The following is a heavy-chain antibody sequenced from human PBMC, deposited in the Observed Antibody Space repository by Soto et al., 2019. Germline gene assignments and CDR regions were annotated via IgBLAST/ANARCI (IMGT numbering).Heavy chain of an antibody. D-gene: IGHD3-10*01. V-gene: IGHV1-18*01. CDR2: ISAYNGNT. CDR1: GYTFTSYG. CDR3: ARAGGLLWFGSASDAFDI. J-gene: IGHJ3*02. Sequence: ASVKVSCKASGYTFTSYGISWVRQAPGQGLEWMGWISAYNGNTNYAQKLQGRVTMTTDTSTSTAYMELRSLRSDDTAVYYCARAGGLLWFGSASDAFDIWGQGTMVTVS.